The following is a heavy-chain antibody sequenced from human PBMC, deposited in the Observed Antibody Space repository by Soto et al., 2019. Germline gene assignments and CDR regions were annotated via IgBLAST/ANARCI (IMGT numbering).Heavy chain of an antibody. CDR2: ISGSGGST. CDR3: AKSTRRGYYYGMDV. V-gene: IGHV3-23*01. CDR1: GFTFSSYA. Sequence: EVQLLESGGGLVQPGGSLRLSCAASGFTFSSYAMNWVRQAPGKGLECVSDISGSGGSTYYADSVKGRFTNSRDNSKNALYLQTNNLRAEDTAVYYCAKSTRRGYYYGMDVYGQGNTFAVSS. D-gene: IGHD4-17*01. J-gene: IGHJ6*02.